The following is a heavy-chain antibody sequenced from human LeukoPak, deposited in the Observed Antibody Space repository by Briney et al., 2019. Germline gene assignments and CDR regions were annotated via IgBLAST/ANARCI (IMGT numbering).Heavy chain of an antibody. D-gene: IGHD6-13*01. V-gene: IGHV3-30*02. CDR2: IRYDGSNK. CDR3: ANLGSLWQQLGYAFDI. J-gene: IGHJ3*02. CDR1: GFTFSSYG. Sequence: PGGSLRLSCAASGFTFSSYGMHWVRQAPGKGLEWVTFIRYDGSNKYYADSVKGRFTISRDNSKNTLYLQMNSLRAEDTAVYYCANLGSLWQQLGYAFDIWGQGTMVTVSS.